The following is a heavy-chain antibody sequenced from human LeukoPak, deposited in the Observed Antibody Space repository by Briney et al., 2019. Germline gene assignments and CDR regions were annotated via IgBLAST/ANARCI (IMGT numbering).Heavy chain of an antibody. J-gene: IGHJ6*02. CDR3: ARVGESYYYGMDV. Sequence: PGGSLRLSCAASGFTFSSYGMHWVRQAPGKGLEWVAVIWYDGSNKYYADSVKGRFTISRDNSKNTLYLQMNSLRAEDTAVYYCARVGESYYYGMDVWGQGTTVTVSS. CDR1: GFTFSSYG. V-gene: IGHV3-33*01. CDR2: IWYDGSNK.